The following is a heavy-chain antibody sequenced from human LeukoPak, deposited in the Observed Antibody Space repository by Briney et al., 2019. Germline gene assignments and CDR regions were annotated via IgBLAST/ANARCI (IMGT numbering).Heavy chain of an antibody. Sequence: ASVKVSCKASGGTFSSYAISWVRQAPGQGLEWMGGIIPIFGTANYAQKFQGRVTITADESTSTAYMELSSLRSEDTAVYYCARAGGYYYGSGSGNYYYYYGMDVWGNGTTVTVSS. CDR2: IIPIFGTA. J-gene: IGHJ6*04. CDR1: GGTFSSYA. V-gene: IGHV1-69*01. CDR3: ARAGGYYYGSGSGNYYYYYGMDV. D-gene: IGHD3-10*01.